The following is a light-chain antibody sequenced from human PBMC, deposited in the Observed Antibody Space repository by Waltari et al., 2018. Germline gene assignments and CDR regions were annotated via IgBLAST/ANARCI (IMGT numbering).Light chain of an antibody. J-gene: IGLJ2*01. CDR3: SSYASSSTVL. CDR1: SSDIGGYNR. CDR2: EVT. Sequence: QAALTQSPSVSGSPGQSVTISCTGTSSDIGGYNRVPWYQQHPGKAPKLMIYEVTKRPAGSSDRFSGSKSGNTASLSISGRQAEDEADYYCSSYASSSTVLFGGGTRLTVL. V-gene: IGLV2-14*01.